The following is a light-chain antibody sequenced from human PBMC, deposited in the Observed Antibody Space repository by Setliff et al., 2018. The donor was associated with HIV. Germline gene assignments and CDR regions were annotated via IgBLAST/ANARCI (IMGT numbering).Light chain of an antibody. J-gene: IGLJ2*01. CDR2: DVS. V-gene: IGLV2-11*01. CDR1: SSDVGGYKY. Sequence: QSALTQPRSVSGSPGQSVTISCTGTSSDVGGYKYVSWYQHLPGKAPKLMIYDVSKRPSGVPDRFSGSKSGTSASLAITGLQAEDEADYYCQSYDSSLSGVVFGGGTKVTVL. CDR3: QSYDSSLSGVV.